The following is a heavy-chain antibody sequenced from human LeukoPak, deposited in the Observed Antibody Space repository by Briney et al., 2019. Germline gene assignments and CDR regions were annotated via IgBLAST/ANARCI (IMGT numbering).Heavy chain of an antibody. D-gene: IGHD3-10*01. CDR1: GFTFSSYS. J-gene: IGHJ5*02. CDR2: ISSSSYI. CDR3: ARDKEGLLWFGDP. Sequence: GGSLRLSCAASGFTFSSYSMNWVRQAPGKGLEWVSSISSSSYIYYADSVKGRFTISRDNAKNSLYLQMNSLRAEDTAVYYCARDKEGLLWFGDPPDQGTLVTVSS. V-gene: IGHV3-21*01.